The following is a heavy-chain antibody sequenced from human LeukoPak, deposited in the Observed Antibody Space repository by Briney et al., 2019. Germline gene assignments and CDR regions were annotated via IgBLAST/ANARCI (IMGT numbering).Heavy chain of an antibody. CDR3: ASHQPKRYSSSSGRLDY. Sequence: PGGSLRLSCAASGFTFSDYYMSWIRQAPGKGLEWVSYISSSGSTIYYADSVKGRFTISRDNAKNSLYLQMNSLRAEDTAVYYCASHQPKRYSSSSGRLDYWGQGTLVTVSS. J-gene: IGHJ4*02. CDR1: GFTFSDYY. V-gene: IGHV3-11*04. CDR2: ISSSGSTI. D-gene: IGHD6-6*01.